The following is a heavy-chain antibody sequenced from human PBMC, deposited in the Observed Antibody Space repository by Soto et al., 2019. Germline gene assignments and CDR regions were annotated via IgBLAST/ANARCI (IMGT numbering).Heavy chain of an antibody. D-gene: IGHD6-25*01. Sequence: PSETLSLTCAVSGYSISSGYYWDWIRQPPGKGLEWIGTIYHSGFTYYNPSLKSRVTMSVDTSKNQFSLKLTSVTAADTAMYYCARDLTAAGLGGMDVWGQGTKVTVYS. CDR2: IYHSGFT. CDR3: ARDLTAAGLGGMDV. J-gene: IGHJ6*02. CDR1: GYSISSGYY. V-gene: IGHV4-38-2*02.